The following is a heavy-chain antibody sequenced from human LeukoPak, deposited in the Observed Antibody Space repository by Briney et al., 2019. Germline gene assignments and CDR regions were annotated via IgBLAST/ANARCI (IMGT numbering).Heavy chain of an antibody. Sequence: ASVKVSCKASGYTFTGYYMHWVRQAPGQGLEWMGWINPNSGGTNSAQKFQGRVTMTRDTSISTAYMELSSLTSDDTAVYYCTRETINSGSYSAALDYWGQGTLVTVSS. V-gene: IGHV1-2*02. D-gene: IGHD1-26*01. CDR1: GYTFTGYY. CDR2: INPNSGGT. J-gene: IGHJ4*02. CDR3: TRETINSGSYSAALDY.